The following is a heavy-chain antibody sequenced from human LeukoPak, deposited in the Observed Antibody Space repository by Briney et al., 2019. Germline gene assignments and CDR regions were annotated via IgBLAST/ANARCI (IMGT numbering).Heavy chain of an antibody. J-gene: IGHJ3*02. CDR2: IYPGDSDT. V-gene: IGHV5-51*01. D-gene: IGHD3-16*01. CDR3: ARRLGESAFDI. Sequence: HGESLKISCKGSEYSFTSYWIAWVRQMPGKGLEWMGIIYPGDSDTRYSPSFQGQVTFSADKSISTAYLQWSSLKASDTAMYYCARRLGESAFDIWGQGTMVTVSS. CDR1: EYSFTSYW.